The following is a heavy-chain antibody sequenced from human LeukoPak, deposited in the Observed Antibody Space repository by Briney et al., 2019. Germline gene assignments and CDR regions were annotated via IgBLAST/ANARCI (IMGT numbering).Heavy chain of an antibody. J-gene: IGHJ6*03. D-gene: IGHD3-22*01. CDR3: AKAHDDSSGYYYGYYYYYMDV. Sequence: GGSLRLSCAASGFTFSDYYMSWIRQAPGKGLEWVSYISSSGTTIYYADSVKGRFTISRDNTKNSLYLQMNSLRAEDTAVYYCAKAHDDSSGYYYGYYYYYMDVWGKGTTATVSS. CDR2: ISSSGTTI. V-gene: IGHV3-11*04. CDR1: GFTFSDYY.